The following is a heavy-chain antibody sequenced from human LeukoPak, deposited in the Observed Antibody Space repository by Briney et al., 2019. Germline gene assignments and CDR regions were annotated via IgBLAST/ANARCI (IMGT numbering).Heavy chain of an antibody. V-gene: IGHV3-23*01. CDR3: AKVGRADDYYFDY. J-gene: IGHJ4*02. CDR1: GFTFSSYA. CDR2: ISGSGGST. Sequence: PGGSLRLSCAASGFTFSSYAMSWVRQAPGKGLEWVSGISGSGGSTYYADSVRGRFTISRDNSKNTLYLQMNSLRAEDTAVYYCAKVGRADDYYFDYWGQGTLVTVSS. D-gene: IGHD3-3*01.